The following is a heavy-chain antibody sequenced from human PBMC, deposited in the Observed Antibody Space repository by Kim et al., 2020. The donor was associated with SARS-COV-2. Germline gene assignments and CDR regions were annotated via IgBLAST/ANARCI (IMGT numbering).Heavy chain of an antibody. CDR2: IYYSGST. Sequence: SETLSLTCTVSGGSISSGGYYWSWIRQHPGKGLEWIGYIYYSGSTYYNPSLKSRVTISVDTSKNQFSLKLSSVTAADTAVYYCARLDGRLVVNRYYFDYWGQGTLVTVSS. D-gene: IGHD2-15*01. CDR1: GGSISSGGYY. V-gene: IGHV4-31*03. CDR3: ARLDGRLVVNRYYFDY. J-gene: IGHJ4*02.